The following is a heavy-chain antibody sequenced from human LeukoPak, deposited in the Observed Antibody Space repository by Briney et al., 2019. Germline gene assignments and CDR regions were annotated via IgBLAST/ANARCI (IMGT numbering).Heavy chain of an antibody. D-gene: IGHD3-3*01. Sequence: GASVKVSCKASGGTFSSYAVSWVRQAPGQGLEWMGGTIPIFGTANYAQKFQGRVTITTDESTSTAYMELSSLRSEDTAVYYCASSITIFGIEAFDIWGQGTMVTVSS. J-gene: IGHJ3*02. V-gene: IGHV1-69*05. CDR3: ASSITIFGIEAFDI. CDR1: GGTFSSYA. CDR2: TIPIFGTA.